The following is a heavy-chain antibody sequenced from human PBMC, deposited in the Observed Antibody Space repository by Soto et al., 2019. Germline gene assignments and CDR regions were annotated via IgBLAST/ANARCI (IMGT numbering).Heavy chain of an antibody. Sequence: SETLSLTYTVSGGSISSSSYYWGWIRQPPGKGLEWIGSIYYSGSTYYNPSLKSRVTISVDTSKNQFSLKLSSVTAADTAVYYCHGSGSYFDYWGQGTLVTVSS. CDR3: HGSGSYFDY. CDR2: IYYSGST. J-gene: IGHJ4*02. D-gene: IGHD3-10*01. CDR1: GGSISSSSYY. V-gene: IGHV4-39*07.